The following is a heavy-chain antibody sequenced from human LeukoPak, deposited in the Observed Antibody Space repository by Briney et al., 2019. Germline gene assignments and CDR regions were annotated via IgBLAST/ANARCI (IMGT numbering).Heavy chain of an antibody. J-gene: IGHJ5*02. D-gene: IGHD2-15*01. CDR3: ARDRYCSGGSCYSAGRWFDP. Sequence: SETLSLTCTVSGGSISSYYWSWIRQPPGKGLEWIGYIYYGGSTNYNPSLKSRVTISVDTSKNQLSLKLSSVTAADTAVYYCARDRYCSGGSCYSAGRWFDPWGQGTLVTVSS. CDR1: GGSISSYY. V-gene: IGHV4-59*01. CDR2: IYYGGST.